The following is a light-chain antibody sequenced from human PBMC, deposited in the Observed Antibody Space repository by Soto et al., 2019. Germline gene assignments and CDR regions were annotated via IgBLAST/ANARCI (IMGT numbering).Light chain of an antibody. J-gene: IGLJ2*01. Sequence: QSVLTQSSSASASLVPAVTLTCTLSTGDSSYIIAWHQQHPGKAPRYLMKLEVSGSYNKGSGVPDRFSGSSSGADRYLTNSNRRFEDEAGYYGETWDNNILLFGGGTPLTLL. V-gene: IGLV4-60*02. CDR3: ETWDNNILL. CDR1: TGDSSYI. CDR2: LEVSGSY.